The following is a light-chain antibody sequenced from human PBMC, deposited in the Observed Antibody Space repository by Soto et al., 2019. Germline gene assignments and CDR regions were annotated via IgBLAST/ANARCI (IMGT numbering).Light chain of an antibody. CDR2: SAS. Sequence: IVLTQSPATLSVSPGERATLSCWASQTLDSMVAWYQQKSGQDPRLLIYSASARATGVPARFSGYGSGTDFTLTISSLQSEYLGVYYCQQYKYWPTTFGQGTQVEV. CDR1: QTLDSM. V-gene: IGKV3-15*01. J-gene: IGKJ1*01. CDR3: QQYKYWPTT.